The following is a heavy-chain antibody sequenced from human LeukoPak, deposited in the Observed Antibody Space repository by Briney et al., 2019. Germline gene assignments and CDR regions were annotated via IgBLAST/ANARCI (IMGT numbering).Heavy chain of an antibody. V-gene: IGHV3-23*01. CDR2: ISGSGSST. J-gene: IGHJ4*02. CDR3: AKMEGSTSYFDY. CDR1: GFTFSSYG. D-gene: IGHD5/OR15-5a*01. Sequence: GGSLRLSCAASGFTFSSYGMSWVRQAPGKGLEWVSAISGSGSSTYYAASVKGRFTISRDNSKNTLYLQMNSLRAEDTAVYYCAKMEGSTSYFDYWGQGTLVTVSS.